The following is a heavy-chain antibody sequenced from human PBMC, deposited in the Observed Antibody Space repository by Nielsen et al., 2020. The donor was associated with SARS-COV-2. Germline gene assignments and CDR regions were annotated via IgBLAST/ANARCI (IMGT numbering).Heavy chain of an antibody. Sequence: ASVKVSCKASGYTFTGYYMHWVRQAPGQGLEWMGWINPNSGGTNYAQKFQGRVTMTRDTSISTAYMELSRLRSDDTAVYYCARGLVFGVVSWFDPWGQGTLVTASS. CDR3: ARGLVFGVVSWFDP. V-gene: IGHV1-2*02. CDR1: GYTFTGYY. J-gene: IGHJ5*02. D-gene: IGHD3-3*01. CDR2: INPNSGGT.